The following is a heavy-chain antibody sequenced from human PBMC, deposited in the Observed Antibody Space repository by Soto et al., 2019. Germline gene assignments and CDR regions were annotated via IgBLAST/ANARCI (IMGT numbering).Heavy chain of an antibody. J-gene: IGHJ5*02. CDR3: ARDIVVVPAARDWFDP. Sequence: ASVKVSCKASGYTFTSYGISWVRQAPGQGLEWMGWISAYNGNTNYAQKLQGRVTMTTDTSTSTAYMELRSLRSDDTAVYYCARDIVVVPAARDWFDPWGQGTLVTVS. CDR2: ISAYNGNT. D-gene: IGHD2-2*01. V-gene: IGHV1-18*01. CDR1: GYTFTSYG.